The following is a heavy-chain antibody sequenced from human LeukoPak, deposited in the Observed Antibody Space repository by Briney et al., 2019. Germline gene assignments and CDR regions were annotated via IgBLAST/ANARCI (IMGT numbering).Heavy chain of an antibody. D-gene: IGHD2-2*01. V-gene: IGHV3-30*03. CDR3: ATDDKYAPSS. Sequence: GGSLRLSCAASGFTLSSYGMHWARQAPGKGLDWVAVISNDGSKKYYAGSVKGRFTISRDNSKNTLSLQVSSLRTEDTAVYYCATDDKYAPSSWGQGTLVTVSS. CDR1: GFTLSSYG. J-gene: IGHJ5*02. CDR2: ISNDGSKK.